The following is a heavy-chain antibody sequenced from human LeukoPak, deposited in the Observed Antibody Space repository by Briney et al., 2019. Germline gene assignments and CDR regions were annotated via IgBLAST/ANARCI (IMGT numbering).Heavy chain of an antibody. Sequence: GESLKTSCTSSGYSFTNYWIGWVGQMAGKGLEWRGIIYPDDSDTRYSPSFQGQVTISVDKSISTAYLQWSSLKASDTAMYYRAKLGAYSSSWYGFVDYWGQGTLVTVSS. CDR3: AKLGAYSSSWYGFVDY. V-gene: IGHV5-51*01. CDR2: IYPDDSDT. D-gene: IGHD6-19*01. CDR1: GYSFTNYW. J-gene: IGHJ4*02.